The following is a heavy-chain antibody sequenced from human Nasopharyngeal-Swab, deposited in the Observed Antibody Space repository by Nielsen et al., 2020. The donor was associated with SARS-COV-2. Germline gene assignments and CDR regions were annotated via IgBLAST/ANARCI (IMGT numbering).Heavy chain of an antibody. CDR2: ISSSRDYI. CDR1: GFTFSYYS. CDR3: ARDLDGPYYYDSSGFPDY. V-gene: IGHV3-21*01. D-gene: IGHD3-22*01. Sequence: GESLKISCAASGFTFSYYSMNWVRQAPGKGLEWVSSISSSRDYIYYADSVKGRFTISRDNAKTSLYLQMNSLRAEDTAVYYCARDLDGPYYYDSSGFPDYWGQGTLVTVSS. J-gene: IGHJ4*02.